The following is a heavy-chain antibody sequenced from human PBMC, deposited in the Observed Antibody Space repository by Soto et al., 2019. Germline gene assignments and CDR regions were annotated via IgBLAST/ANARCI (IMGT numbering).Heavy chain of an antibody. CDR2: ISSSSSYI. J-gene: IGHJ4*02. Sequence: XGSLRLSCAAAGCTFSSYSMNWVRQAPGKGLEWVSSISSSSSYIYYADSVKGRFTISRDNAKNSLYLQMNSLRAEDTAVYYCARDKRTTMIAFDYWRQGNLVTVSS. V-gene: IGHV3-21*01. D-gene: IGHD3-22*01. CDR1: GCTFSSYS. CDR3: ARDKRTTMIAFDY.